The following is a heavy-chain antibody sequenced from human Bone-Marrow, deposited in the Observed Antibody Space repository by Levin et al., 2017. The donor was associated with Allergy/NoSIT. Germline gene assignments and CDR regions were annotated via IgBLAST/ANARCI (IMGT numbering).Heavy chain of an antibody. V-gene: IGHV3-49*03. CDR3: ARLLIADYYFVY. CDR2: IRSKSYAETT. D-gene: IGHD3-16*01. Sequence: SCKASGFNFNEYALSWFRQAPGKGLEWVALIRSKSYAETTNYAASVEGRFIISRDDSKNIAYLQMNSLKTEDTGVFYCARLLIADYYFVYWGQGALVTVSS. J-gene: IGHJ4*02. CDR1: GFNFNEYA.